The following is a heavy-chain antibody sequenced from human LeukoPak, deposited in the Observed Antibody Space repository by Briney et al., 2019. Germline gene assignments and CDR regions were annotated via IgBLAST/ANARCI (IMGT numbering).Heavy chain of an antibody. J-gene: IGHJ5*02. Sequence: GRSLRLSCAASGFTFSSYAMHWVRQAPGKGLEWVAVISYDGSNKYYADSVKGRFTISRDNSKNTLYLQMNSLKTEDTAVYYCTIDRGGYDLSGTRFDPWGLGTLVTVSS. CDR2: ISYDGSNK. CDR3: TIDRGGYDLSGTRFDP. D-gene: IGHD3-10*01. CDR1: GFTFSSYA. V-gene: IGHV3-30-3*01.